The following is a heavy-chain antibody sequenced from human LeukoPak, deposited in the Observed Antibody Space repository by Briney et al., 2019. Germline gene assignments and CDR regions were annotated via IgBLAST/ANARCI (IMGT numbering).Heavy chain of an antibody. V-gene: IGHV3-30*03. CDR2: ISYDGSNK. Sequence: GASLRLSGATSGFTFSSYAMSWVRQAPGKGLEWVAVISYDGSNKYYADSVKGRFTISRDNSKNTLYLQMNSLRAEDTAVYYCATGYKYYFDYWGQGTLVTVSS. D-gene: IGHD3-9*01. J-gene: IGHJ4*02. CDR1: GFTFSSYA. CDR3: ATGYKYYFDY.